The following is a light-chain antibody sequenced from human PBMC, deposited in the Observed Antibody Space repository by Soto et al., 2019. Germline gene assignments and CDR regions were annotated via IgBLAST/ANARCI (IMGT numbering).Light chain of an antibody. Sequence: DIQMTQSPSTLSASVGDRVIITCRASQSISSWLAWYQQKPGKVPNLLIYDASNLESGVPSRFSGSGSGTEFTLTVSSLQPDDFATYYCQQYQSYWTFGQGTKVDMK. CDR1: QSISSW. CDR3: QQYQSYWT. J-gene: IGKJ1*01. CDR2: DAS. V-gene: IGKV1-5*01.